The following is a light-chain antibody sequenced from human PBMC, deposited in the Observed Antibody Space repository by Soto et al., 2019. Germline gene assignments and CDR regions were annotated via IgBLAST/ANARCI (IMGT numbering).Light chain of an antibody. V-gene: IGKV3-20*01. J-gene: IGKJ2*03. CDR3: HHYGSSPRSS. Sequence: EIVLTQSPGTLSLSPGEIATLSCRASQSVSTRYLAWYRQKPGQAPRLLIYGASSRATGIPDRVSGSGSGTYITLSISRLEPEDSPVYYCHHYGSSPRSSFGQGTKLEIK. CDR1: QSVSTRY. CDR2: GAS.